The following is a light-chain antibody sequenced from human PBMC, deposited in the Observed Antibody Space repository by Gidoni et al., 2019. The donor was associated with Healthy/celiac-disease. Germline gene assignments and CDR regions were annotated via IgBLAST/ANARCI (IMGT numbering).Light chain of an antibody. V-gene: IGKV3-11*01. CDR2: DAS. CDR1: QSVSSY. J-gene: IGKJ5*01. CDR3: QQRSNWPEIT. Sequence: EIELTQSPATLSLSPAARATLSCRASQSVSSYLVCYQQKPGQAPRRLLYDASNRGAGIPARFSGSGSGTDVTLTISSLEPEDFAVYYCQQRSNWPEITFGQGTRLEIK.